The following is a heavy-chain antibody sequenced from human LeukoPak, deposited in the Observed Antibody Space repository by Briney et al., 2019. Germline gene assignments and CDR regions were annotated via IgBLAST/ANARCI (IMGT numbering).Heavy chain of an antibody. V-gene: IGHV4-59*08. Sequence: SETLSLTCTVSGGSISPYYWSWIRQPPGKGLEWIGYVYYSGSTNYNPSLKSRVTISLDTSKNQFSLKLSSVTAADTAVYYCARQSFAPFQVGPETPIESWGQGTLVTVSS. CDR3: ARQSFAPFQVGPETPIES. D-gene: IGHD1-26*01. CDR2: VYYSGST. J-gene: IGHJ4*02. CDR1: GGSISPYY.